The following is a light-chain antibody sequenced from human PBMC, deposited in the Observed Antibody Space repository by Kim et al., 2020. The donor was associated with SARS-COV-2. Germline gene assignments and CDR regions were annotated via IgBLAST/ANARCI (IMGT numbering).Light chain of an antibody. CDR1: QSISSR. Sequence: SASVGDRVTITCRDSQSISSRLAWYQQTPEKAPKVLIYDASSLESGVPSSFSGSGSGEEITLTISSLQPDDFATYYCQQYNLPWTFGQGTKVDIK. J-gene: IGKJ1*01. CDR3: QQYNLPWT. CDR2: DAS. V-gene: IGKV1-5*01.